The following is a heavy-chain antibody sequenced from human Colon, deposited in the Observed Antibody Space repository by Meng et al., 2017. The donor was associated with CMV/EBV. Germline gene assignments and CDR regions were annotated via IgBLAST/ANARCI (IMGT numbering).Heavy chain of an antibody. CDR1: EFTFSSYG. D-gene: IGHD1-26*01. V-gene: IGHV3-30*03. Sequence: VESWGGWVQPGGSLRLACAASEFTFSSYGMHWVRQAPGKGLEWVAFISYDGSNKYYADSVKGRFTISRDSSKNTLYLQMNSLRADDTAVYYCARDSGSSLRYFDYWGQGTLVTVSS. J-gene: IGHJ4*02. CDR3: ARDSGSSLRYFDY. CDR2: ISYDGSNK.